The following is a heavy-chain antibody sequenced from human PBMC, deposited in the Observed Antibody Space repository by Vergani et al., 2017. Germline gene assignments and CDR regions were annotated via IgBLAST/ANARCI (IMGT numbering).Heavy chain of an antibody. V-gene: IGHV3-23*01. D-gene: IGHD3-22*01. CDR2: ISGSGGST. CDR3: AKDYEKHYDSIGGAFDI. J-gene: IGHJ3*02. CDR1: GFTFSSYA. Sequence: EVQLLESGGGLVQPGGSLRLSCAASGFTFSSYAMSWVRQAPGKGLEWVSAISGSGGSTYYADSVKGRFTISRDNSKNTLYLQMNSLRAEDTAVYYCAKDYEKHYDSIGGAFDIWGQGTMVTVSS.